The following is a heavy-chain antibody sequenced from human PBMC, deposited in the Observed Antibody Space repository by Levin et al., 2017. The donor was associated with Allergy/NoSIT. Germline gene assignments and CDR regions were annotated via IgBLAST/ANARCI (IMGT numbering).Heavy chain of an antibody. Sequence: GESLKISCKGSGYSFTSYWIGWVRQMPGKGLEWMGIIYPGDSDTRYSPSFQGQVTISADKSISTAYLQWSSLKASDTAMYYCARRDGYCSSTSCFNWFDPWGQGTLVTVSS. CDR2: IYPGDSDT. CDR3: ARRDGYCSSTSCFNWFDP. CDR1: GYSFTSYW. V-gene: IGHV5-51*01. D-gene: IGHD2-2*01. J-gene: IGHJ5*02.